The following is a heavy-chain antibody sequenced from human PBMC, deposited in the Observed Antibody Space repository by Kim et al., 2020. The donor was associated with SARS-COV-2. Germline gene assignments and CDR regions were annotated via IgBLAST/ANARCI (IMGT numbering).Heavy chain of an antibody. CDR3: ARHVPPKWLQLGDYFDY. Sequence: SETLSLTCTVSGGSISSSSYYWGWLRQPPGKGLEWIGSIYYSGSTYYNPSLKSRVTISVDTSKNQFSLKLSSVTAADTAVYYCARHVPPKWLQLGDYFDYWGQGTLVTVSS. CDR2: IYYSGST. CDR1: GGSISSSSYY. D-gene: IGHD5-12*01. J-gene: IGHJ4*02. V-gene: IGHV4-39*01.